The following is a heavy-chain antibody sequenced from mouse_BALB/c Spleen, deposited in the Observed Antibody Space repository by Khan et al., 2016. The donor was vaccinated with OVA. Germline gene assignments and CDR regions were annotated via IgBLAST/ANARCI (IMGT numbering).Heavy chain of an antibody. CDR1: GYSFTGYF. CDR3: ARTYGSDFDY. J-gene: IGHJ2*01. Sequence: VHVKQSGPELVKPGASVKISCKASGYSFTGYFMNWVMQSHGKSLEWIGRINPHIGETLYNQKFKGKATLTVDESSSTAHMELRSLASEDSAVYYCARTYGSDFDYWGQGTTLTVSS. D-gene: IGHD1-1*01. CDR2: INPHIGET. V-gene: IGHV1-20*02.